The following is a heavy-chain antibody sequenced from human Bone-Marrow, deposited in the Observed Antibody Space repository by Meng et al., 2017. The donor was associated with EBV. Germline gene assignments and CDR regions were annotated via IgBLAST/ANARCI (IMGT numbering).Heavy chain of an antibody. Sequence: QVPLPQWGAGLLKPSETLSLTCAVYGGSFSGYYWSWIRQPPGKGLEWIGEINHSGSTNYNPSLKSRVTISVDTSKNQFSLKLSSVTAADTAVYYRARGPLEWEPRGEDYWGQGTLVTVSS. D-gene: IGHD1-26*01. CDR2: INHSGST. CDR1: GGSFSGYY. V-gene: IGHV4-34*01. CDR3: ARGPLEWEPRGEDY. J-gene: IGHJ4*02.